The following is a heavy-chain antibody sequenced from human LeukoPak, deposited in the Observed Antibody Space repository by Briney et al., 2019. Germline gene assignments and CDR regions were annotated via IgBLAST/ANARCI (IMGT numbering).Heavy chain of an antibody. CDR1: GGTFSSYA. D-gene: IGHD6-6*01. V-gene: IGHV1-69*05. Sequence: SVKVSCKASGGTFSSYAISWVRQAPGQGLEWMGGIIPIFGTANYAQKFQGRVTITTDESTSTAYMELSSLRSEDTAVYYCARGGKVAARRGGYYYYYYMDVWGKGTTVTVSS. CDR2: IIPIFGTA. J-gene: IGHJ6*03. CDR3: ARGGKVAARRGGYYYYYYMDV.